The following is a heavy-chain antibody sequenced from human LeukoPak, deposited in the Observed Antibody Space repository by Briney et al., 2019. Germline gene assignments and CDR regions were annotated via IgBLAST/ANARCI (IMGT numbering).Heavy chain of an antibody. CDR3: ARDRRWLQFDATGDYYYYMDV. D-gene: IGHD5-24*01. V-gene: IGHV3-21*01. CDR2: ITSTSSYI. J-gene: IGHJ6*03. CDR1: GFTFSSYA. Sequence: PGGSLRLSCAASGFTFSSYAMSWVRQAPGKGLEWVSSITSTSSYIYYADSVKGRFTISRDNAKNSLYLQMNSLRAEDTAVYYCARDRRWLQFDATGDYYYYMDVWGKGTTVTVSS.